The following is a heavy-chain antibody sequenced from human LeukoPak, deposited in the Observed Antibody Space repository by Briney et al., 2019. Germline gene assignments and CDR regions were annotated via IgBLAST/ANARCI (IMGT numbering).Heavy chain of an antibody. D-gene: IGHD3-22*01. CDR2: INHSGST. Sequence: SETLSLTCAVYGGSFSGYYWSWIRQPPGKGLEWTGEINHSGSTNYNPSLKSRVTISVDTSKNQFSLKLSSVTAADTAVYYCAREGPYYYDSSGYSHFDYWGQGTLVTVSS. CDR3: AREGPYYYDSSGYSHFDY. CDR1: GGSFSGYY. J-gene: IGHJ4*02. V-gene: IGHV4-34*01.